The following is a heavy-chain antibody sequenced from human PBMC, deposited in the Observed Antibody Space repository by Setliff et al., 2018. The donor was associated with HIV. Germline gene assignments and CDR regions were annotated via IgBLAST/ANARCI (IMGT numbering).Heavy chain of an antibody. CDR1: GYEFYGWW. J-gene: IGHJ4*02. V-gene: IGHV5-51*01. CDR3: ARHYYSSGSHSYFDD. CDR2: IYPDDSNT. D-gene: IGHD3-10*01. Sequence: RGESLKISCKTSGYEFYGWWIGWVRQKPGKGLEWMGIIYPDDSNTRYSPSFQGHVTISADKSIDTAYLQWSSLKASDTAIYYCARHYYSSGSHSYFDDWGQGTLVTVSS.